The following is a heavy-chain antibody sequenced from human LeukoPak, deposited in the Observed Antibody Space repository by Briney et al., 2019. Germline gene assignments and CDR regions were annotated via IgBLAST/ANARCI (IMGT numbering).Heavy chain of an antibody. J-gene: IGHJ4*02. V-gene: IGHV4-59*01. Sequence: SETLSLTCTVSGGSISSYYWSWIRQPPGKGLEWIGYIYYSGSTNYNPSLKSRVTISVDTSKNQFSLKLSSVTAADTAVYYCARADYSSSWYFDYWGQGTLVTVPS. CDR3: ARADYSSSWYFDY. CDR1: GGSISSYY. CDR2: IYYSGST. D-gene: IGHD6-13*01.